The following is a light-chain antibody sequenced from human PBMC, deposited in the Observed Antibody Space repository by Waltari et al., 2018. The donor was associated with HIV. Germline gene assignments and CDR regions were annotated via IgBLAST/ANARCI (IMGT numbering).Light chain of an antibody. CDR2: DVN. Sequence: QSALTQPRSASGSPGQSVTISCTGTSSDVGCYNYVPWYQQHPGKAPRPMIYDVNRRPSGVPGRFSGSKSGNTASLTISGLQAEDEADYYCCSYAGSYTYVFGTGTEVTVL. CDR3: CSYAGSYTYV. V-gene: IGLV2-11*01. J-gene: IGLJ1*01. CDR1: SSDVGCYNY.